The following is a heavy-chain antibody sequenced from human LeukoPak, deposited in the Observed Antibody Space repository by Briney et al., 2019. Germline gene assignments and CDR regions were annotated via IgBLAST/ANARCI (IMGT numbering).Heavy chain of an antibody. V-gene: IGHV4-39*01. D-gene: IGHD6-19*01. CDR3: ASRILGIAVADHGEYFQH. Sequence: PSETLSLTCTVSGVSISSSSYYWGWIRQPPGKGLEWIGSIYYSGSTYSNPSLKSRVTISVDTSKNQFSLKLNSVTAADTAVYYCASRILGIAVADHGEYFQHWGQGTLVTVSS. CDR1: GVSISSSSYY. CDR2: IYYSGST. J-gene: IGHJ1*01.